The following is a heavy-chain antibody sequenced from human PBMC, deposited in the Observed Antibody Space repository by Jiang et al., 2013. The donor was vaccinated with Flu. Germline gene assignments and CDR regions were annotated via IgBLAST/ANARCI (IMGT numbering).Heavy chain of an antibody. CDR2: IYWDDDK. V-gene: IGHV2-5*02. J-gene: IGHJ3*01. CDR3: AHRRSSFFSGPMQDTFAY. D-gene: IGHD3-16*01. CDR1: GFSISTSGVG. Sequence: KPTQTLTLTCQFSGFSISTSGVGVGWIRQPPGKALEWLALIYWDDDKRYRPSLKDRLTITKDTSQNQVVLTMANVDTVDTGTYFCAHRRSSFFSGPMQDTFAYWGQGTTVIVSS.